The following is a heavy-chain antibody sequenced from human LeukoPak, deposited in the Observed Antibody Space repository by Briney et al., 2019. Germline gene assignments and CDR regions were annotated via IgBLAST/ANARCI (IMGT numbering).Heavy chain of an antibody. CDR1: GGSISSYY. D-gene: IGHD6-19*01. V-gene: IGHV4-59*01. CDR3: ARGLVPGNYYYYYYMDV. J-gene: IGHJ6*03. Sequence: SETLSLTCTVSGGSISSYYWSWIRQPPGKGLEWIGYIYYSGSTNYNPSLKSRVTISVDTSKNQFSLKLSSVTAADTAVYYCARGLVPGNYYYYYYMDVWGKGTTVTVSS. CDR2: IYYSGST.